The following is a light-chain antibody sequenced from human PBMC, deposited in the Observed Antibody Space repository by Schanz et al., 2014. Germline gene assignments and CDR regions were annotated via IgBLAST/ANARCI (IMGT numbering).Light chain of an antibody. CDR2: GAS. CDR1: QSVSSN. J-gene: IGKJ1*01. V-gene: IGKV3-20*01. CDR3: QQYGSSPRT. Sequence: EIVMTQSPATLSVSPGERATLSCRASQSVSSNLAWYQQKPGQAPRLLIYGASTRATGIPDRFSGSGSGTDFTLTISRLEPEEFAVYYCQQYGSSPRTFGQGTKVEIK.